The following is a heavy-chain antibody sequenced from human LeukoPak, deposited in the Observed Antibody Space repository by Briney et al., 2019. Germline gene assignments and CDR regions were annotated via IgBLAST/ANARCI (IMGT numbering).Heavy chain of an antibody. D-gene: IGHD2-21*01. CDR2: IYGGETT. CDR3: ARHWLEAGKAYSYWFDP. J-gene: IGHJ5*02. Sequence: SETLSLTCSVSGDSIINYYWTWIRQPPGKGLEWIGYIYGGETTNYNPSLKSRVTLSVDTFKSQISLKMNSVTVADTAVYYCARHWLEAGKAYSYWFDPWGQGTLVTVSS. V-gene: IGHV4-59*08. CDR1: GDSIINYY.